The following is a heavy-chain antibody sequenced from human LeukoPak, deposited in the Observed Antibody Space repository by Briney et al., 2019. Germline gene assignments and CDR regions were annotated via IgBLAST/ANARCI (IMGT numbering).Heavy chain of an antibody. CDR2: MNPNSGDT. Sequence: ASVKVSCKASGYTFTSYDINWVRQATGQGLEWMGWMNPNSGDTGYAQKFQGRVTLTRSTSISTAYMELSSLRPEDTAVYYCARDYGGNSGWFDPWGQGTLVTVSS. J-gene: IGHJ5*02. V-gene: IGHV1-8*01. CDR1: GYTFTSYD. CDR3: ARDYGGNSGWFDP. D-gene: IGHD4-23*01.